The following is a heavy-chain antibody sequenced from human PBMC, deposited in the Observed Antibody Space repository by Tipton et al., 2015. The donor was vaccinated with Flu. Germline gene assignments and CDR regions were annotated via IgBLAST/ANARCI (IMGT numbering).Heavy chain of an antibody. Sequence: TLSLTCMISGGSISSYYWSWIRQSPGRGLEWIGYVYYRGSTSYNPSLKSRVTISVDTSKIQFSLRLNSVTAADTAIYYCARGAPVTMASRYSFDVWGQGTEVSVSP. J-gene: IGHJ3*01. CDR2: VYYRGST. CDR3: ARGAPVTMASRYSFDV. D-gene: IGHD5-12*01. V-gene: IGHV4-59*01. CDR1: GGSISSYY.